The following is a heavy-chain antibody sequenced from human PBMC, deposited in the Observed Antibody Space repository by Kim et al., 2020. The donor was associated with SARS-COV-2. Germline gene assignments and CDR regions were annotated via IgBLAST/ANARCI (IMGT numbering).Heavy chain of an antibody. D-gene: IGHD2-21*02. V-gene: IGHV4-31*03. CDR2: IYYSGST. CDR3: ARYPVVTRGLPPHAFDI. CDR1: GGSISSGGYY. Sequence: SETLSLTCTVSGGSISSGGYYWSWIRQHPGKGLEWIGYIYYSGSTYYNPSLKSRVTISVDTSKNQFSLKLSSVTAADTAVYYCARYPVVTRGLPPHAFDIWGQGTMVTVSS. J-gene: IGHJ3*02.